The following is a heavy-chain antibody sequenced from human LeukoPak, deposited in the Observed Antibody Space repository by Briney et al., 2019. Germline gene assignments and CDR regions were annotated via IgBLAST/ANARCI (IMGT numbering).Heavy chain of an antibody. J-gene: IGHJ6*02. CDR2: INHSGST. CDR3: ARPKVGAARPYYGMDV. D-gene: IGHD6-6*01. Sequence: SETLSLTCAVYGGSFSGYYWSWIRQPPGKGLEWIGEINHSGSTNYNPSLKSRVTISVDTSKNQFSLKLSSVTAADTAVYYCARPKVGAARPYYGMDVWGQGTMVTVSS. V-gene: IGHV4-34*01. CDR1: GGSFSGYY.